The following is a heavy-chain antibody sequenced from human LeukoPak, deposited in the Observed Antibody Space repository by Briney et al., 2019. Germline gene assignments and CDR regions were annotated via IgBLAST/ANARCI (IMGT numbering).Heavy chain of an antibody. CDR2: INPSGGTT. CDR3: ARDLVVVTGLRTRGSFDI. Sequence: ASVKVSCKASGYTFTSYYMHWVRQAPGQGLEWMGIINPSGGTTSYAQKFQGRVTVTRDTSTSTVYMELSSLRSEDTAVYYCARDLVVVTGLRTRGSFDIWGQGTMVTVSS. V-gene: IGHV1-46*01. D-gene: IGHD2-21*02. J-gene: IGHJ3*02. CDR1: GYTFTSYY.